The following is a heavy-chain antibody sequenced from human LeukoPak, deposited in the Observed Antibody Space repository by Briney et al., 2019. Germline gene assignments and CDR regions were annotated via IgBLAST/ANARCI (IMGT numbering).Heavy chain of an antibody. Sequence: PGGSLRLSCSASGFTFSAYAMYWVRQAPGKGLEYVSDVSSDGGSTYYADSVRGRFTVSRDNSKNTLYLQMTNLRADDTAVYYCVKGGRRIDYNNYVIWGQGTLVTASS. V-gene: IGHV3-64D*09. CDR1: GFTFSAYA. CDR3: VKGGRRIDYNNYVI. CDR2: VSSDGGST. D-gene: IGHD4-11*01. J-gene: IGHJ4*02.